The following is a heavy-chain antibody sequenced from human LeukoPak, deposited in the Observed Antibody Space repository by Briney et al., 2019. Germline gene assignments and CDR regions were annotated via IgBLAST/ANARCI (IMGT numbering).Heavy chain of an antibody. D-gene: IGHD6-19*01. CDR2: IYYSGST. J-gene: IGHJ4*02. Sequence: SETLSLTCTVSGGSISSSSYYWGWIRQPPGKGLRWIGSIYYSGSTYYNPSLKSRVTISVDTSKNQFSLKLSSVTAADTAVYYCARHYGSGWYLDYWGQGTLVTVSS. V-gene: IGHV4-39*01. CDR1: GGSISSSSYY. CDR3: ARHYGSGWYLDY.